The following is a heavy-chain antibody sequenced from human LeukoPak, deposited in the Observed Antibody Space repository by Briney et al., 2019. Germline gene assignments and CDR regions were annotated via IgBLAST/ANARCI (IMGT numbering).Heavy chain of an antibody. CDR3: ARPRAYDSRDLDY. CDR1: GFTFSSYA. D-gene: IGHD3-16*01. CDR2: ISGSGGST. Sequence: GGSLRLSCAASGFTFSSYAMSWVRQAPGKGLEWVSAISGSGGSTYYADSVKGRFTISRDNAKNTLYLQMNSLRAEDTAVYYCARPRAYDSRDLDYWGQGALVTVSS. J-gene: IGHJ4*02. V-gene: IGHV3-23*01.